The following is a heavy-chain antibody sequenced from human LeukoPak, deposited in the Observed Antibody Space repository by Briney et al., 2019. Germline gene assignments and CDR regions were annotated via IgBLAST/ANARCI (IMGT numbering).Heavy chain of an antibody. V-gene: IGHV4-39*01. CDR2: LYYSGST. CDR3: AHQPSGSYSIDY. D-gene: IGHD1-26*01. CDR1: GGSISSSSYY. J-gene: IGHJ4*02. Sequence: SETLSLTCTVSGGSISSSSYYWGWIRQPPGKGLEWVGSLYYSGSTSFNPSLKSGVTISADMSKNQFSLILSSVTAADTAVYYCAHQPSGSYSIDYWGQGTLVTVSS.